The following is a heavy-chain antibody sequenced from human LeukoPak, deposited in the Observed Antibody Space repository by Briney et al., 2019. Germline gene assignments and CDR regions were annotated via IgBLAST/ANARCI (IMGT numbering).Heavy chain of an antibody. CDR3: ARGMSDYYDSSGFH. D-gene: IGHD3-22*01. V-gene: IGHV1-8*01. CDR2: MNPNSGNT. CDR1: GYTFTSYD. Sequence: ASVKVSCKASGYTFTSYDINWVRQATGQGLEWMGWMNPNSGNTGYAQKFQGRVTMTRNTSISTAYMELSSLRSEDMAVYYCARGMSDYYDSSGFHWGQGTLVTVSS. J-gene: IGHJ4*02.